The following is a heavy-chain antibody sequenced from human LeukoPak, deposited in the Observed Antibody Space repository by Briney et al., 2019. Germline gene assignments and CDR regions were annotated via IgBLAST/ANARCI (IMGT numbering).Heavy chain of an antibody. CDR2: FDPEDGET. CDR3: ATEGITGTSAYYYYGKDV. D-gene: IGHD1-20*01. CDR1: GYTLTELS. V-gene: IGHV1-24*01. Sequence: ASVKVSCKVSGYTLTELSMHWVRQAPGKGLEWMGGFDPEDGETIYAQKFQGRVTMTEDTSTGTAYMELSSLRSEDTAVYYCATEGITGTSAYYYYGKDVWGQGTTVTVSS. J-gene: IGHJ6*02.